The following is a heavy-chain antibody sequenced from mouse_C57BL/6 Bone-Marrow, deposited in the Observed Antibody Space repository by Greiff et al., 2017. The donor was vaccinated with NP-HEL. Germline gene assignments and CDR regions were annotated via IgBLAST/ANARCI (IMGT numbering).Heavy chain of an antibody. CDR1: GFTFSDYY. J-gene: IGHJ2*01. Sequence: EVQVVESGGGLVQPGGSLKLSCAASGFTFSDYYMYWVRQTPEKRLEWVAYISNGGGSTYYPDTVKGRFTISRVNAKNTLYLQMSRLKSEDTAMYYCARHTEYFDYWGQGTTLTVSS. CDR3: ARHTEYFDY. CDR2: ISNGGGST. V-gene: IGHV5-12*01.